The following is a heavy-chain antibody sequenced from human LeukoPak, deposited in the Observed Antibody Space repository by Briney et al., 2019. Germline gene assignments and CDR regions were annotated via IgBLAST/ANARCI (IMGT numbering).Heavy chain of an antibody. V-gene: IGHV4-59*01. CDR2: IYYSGST. J-gene: IGHJ6*03. CDR1: GGSISSYY. Sequence: PSETLSLTCTVSGGSISSYYWSWIRQPSGKGLEWIGYIYYSGSTNYNPSLKSRVNISVDTSKNQFSLKLSSVTAADTAVYYCARAPMYYYMDVWGKGTTVTVSS. CDR3: ARAPMYYYMDV.